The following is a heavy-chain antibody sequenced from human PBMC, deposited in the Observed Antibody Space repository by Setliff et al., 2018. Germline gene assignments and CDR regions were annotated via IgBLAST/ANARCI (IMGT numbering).Heavy chain of an antibody. Sequence: KTSETLSLTCSVSGASINSHYWFWIRQPPGKGLEWVGGYYYSGGTDANPSLKRRVTMSGDTSRNQSSLRLTSVTAADAAVYYCARRRYGSWYSVPLDYWGQGTLVTVSS. V-gene: IGHV4-59*11. CDR2: YYYSGGT. CDR3: ARRRYGSWYSVPLDY. CDR1: GASINSHY. J-gene: IGHJ4*02. D-gene: IGHD6-13*01.